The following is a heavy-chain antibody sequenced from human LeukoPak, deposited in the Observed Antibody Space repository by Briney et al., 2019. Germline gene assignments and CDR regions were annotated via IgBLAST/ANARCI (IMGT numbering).Heavy chain of an antibody. CDR3: AKDFSYGDYEFDY. V-gene: IGHV3-74*01. J-gene: IGHJ4*02. CDR2: INSDGINT. Sequence: GGSLRLSCAASGFTFSNYWMHWVRQAPGKGLVWVSRINSDGINTSYADSVKGRFTISRDNAENTLNLQMNSLRAEDTAVYYCAKDFSYGDYEFDYWGQGTLVTVSS. D-gene: IGHD4-17*01. CDR1: GFTFSNYW.